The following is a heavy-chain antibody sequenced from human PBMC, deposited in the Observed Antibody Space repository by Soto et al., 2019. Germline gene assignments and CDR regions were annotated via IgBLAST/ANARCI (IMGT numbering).Heavy chain of an antibody. CDR3: GRQGGDGYHIDY. Sequence: GEPLKISCEGSGYAFSNYWINWVRQVSGKGLEWMGRIDPTDSFTNYSPSFQGHVTFSVDKSTSTAYVQWSSLKASDTAMYYWGRQGGDGYHIDYWGQGTLVTVSS. J-gene: IGHJ4*02. CDR1: GYAFSNYW. V-gene: IGHV5-10-1*01. CDR2: IDPTDSFT. D-gene: IGHD2-21*01.